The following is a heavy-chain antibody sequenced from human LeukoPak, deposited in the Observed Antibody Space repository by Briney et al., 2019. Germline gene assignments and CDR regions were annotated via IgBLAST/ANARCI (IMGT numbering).Heavy chain of an antibody. Sequence: PGGSLRLSCAASGFTFSNHWMSWVRQAPGKGLEGVANIKQDGSEKYYVDSVKGRFTISRDNAKNSLYLQMNSLTSDDTAVYYCVADFDYWGQGTLVTVSS. CDR3: VADFDY. CDR2: IKQDGSEK. CDR1: GFTFSNHW. J-gene: IGHJ4*02. V-gene: IGHV3-7*01.